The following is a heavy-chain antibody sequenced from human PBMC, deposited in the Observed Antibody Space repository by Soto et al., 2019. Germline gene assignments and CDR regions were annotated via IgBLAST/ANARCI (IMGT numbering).Heavy chain of an antibody. D-gene: IGHD3-16*01. CDR2: FWYDGSNK. V-gene: IGHV3-33*01. CDR3: ARDGTFGAKGGSLDI. CDR1: GFTFRTYG. Sequence: PGGSLRLSCAASGFTFRTYGMHWVRQAPGKGLEWVAIFWYDGSNKYYAESVKGRFTSSRDNSKTTLYLQMNSLRAEDTAVYYCARDGTFGAKGGSLDIWGQGTMVTVSS. J-gene: IGHJ3*02.